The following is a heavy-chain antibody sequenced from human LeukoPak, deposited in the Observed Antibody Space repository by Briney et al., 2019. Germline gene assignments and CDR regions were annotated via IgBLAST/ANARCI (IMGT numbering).Heavy chain of an antibody. CDR1: GGSISSYY. CDR2: IYYSGST. CDR3: TRGHWGLAP. J-gene: IGHJ5*02. V-gene: IGHV4-59*01. D-gene: IGHD3/OR15-3a*01. Sequence: SETLSLTCTVSGGSISSYYWSWIRQPPGKGLEWIGYIYYSGSTNYNPSLKSRVTISVDTSKNQLFLTLSSVTAADTAVYYCTRGHWGLAPWGQGTLVTVSS.